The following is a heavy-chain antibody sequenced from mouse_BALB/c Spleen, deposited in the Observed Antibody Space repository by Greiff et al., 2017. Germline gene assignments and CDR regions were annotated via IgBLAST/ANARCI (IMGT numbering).Heavy chain of an antibody. Sequence: VQGVESGAELVRPGTSVKVSCKASGYAFTNYLIEWVKQRPGQGLEWIGVINPGSGGTNYNEKFKGKATLTADKSSSTAYMQLSSLTSDDSAVYFCARDYGKPYYYAMDYWGQGTSVTVSS. J-gene: IGHJ4*01. D-gene: IGHD2-1*01. CDR1: GYAFTNYL. CDR3: ARDYGKPYYYAMDY. V-gene: IGHV1-54*01. CDR2: INPGSGGT.